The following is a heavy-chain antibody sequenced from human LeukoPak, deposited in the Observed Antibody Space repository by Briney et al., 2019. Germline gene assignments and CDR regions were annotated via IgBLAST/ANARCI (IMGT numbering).Heavy chain of an antibody. CDR3: ARMVVDVTRWFDP. V-gene: IGHV4-30-2*01. CDR2: SYHGGST. Sequence: SETLSLTCDVSGDSMSSSRFSWSWLRQPPGKGLEWIGYSYHGGSTHYNPSLQSRVTISVDRSKKQFSLNLNSVTAADTAVYYCARMVVDVTRWFDPWGQGTLVIVSS. CDR1: GDSMSSSRFS. D-gene: IGHD2-15*01. J-gene: IGHJ5*02.